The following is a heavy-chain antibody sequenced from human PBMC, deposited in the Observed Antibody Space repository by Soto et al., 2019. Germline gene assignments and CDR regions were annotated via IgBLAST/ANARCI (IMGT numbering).Heavy chain of an antibody. D-gene: IGHD3-3*01. CDR1: GGSFSGGGYY. V-gene: IGHV4-31*03. CDR3: ARTSIFGVVLNAFDI. Sequence: QVQLQESGPGLVKPSQTLSLTCTVSGGSFSGGGYYWSWILQHPGKGLEWMGYISYSGNTKYKPALQSRSTISVYTSENQFSLRLTSVTAADTAIYFCARTSIFGVVLNAFDIWGQGTLVTVSS. CDR2: ISYSGNT. J-gene: IGHJ3*02.